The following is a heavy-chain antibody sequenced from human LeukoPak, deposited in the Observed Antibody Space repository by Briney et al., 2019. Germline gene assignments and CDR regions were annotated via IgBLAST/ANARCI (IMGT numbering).Heavy chain of an antibody. V-gene: IGHV1-18*01. Sequence: GASVKVSCKASGYTFTSYAMNWVRQSPGQGLEWMGWISAYNGNTNYAQKLQGRVTMTTDTSTSTAYMELRSLRSDDTAVYYCARDRKPIVGATTADYWGQGTLVTVSS. CDR3: ARDRKPIVGATTADY. CDR1: GYTFTSYA. CDR2: ISAYNGNT. D-gene: IGHD1-26*01. J-gene: IGHJ4*02.